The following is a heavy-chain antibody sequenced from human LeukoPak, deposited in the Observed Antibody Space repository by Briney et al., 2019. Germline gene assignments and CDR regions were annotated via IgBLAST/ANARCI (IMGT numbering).Heavy chain of an antibody. Sequence: SETLSLTCTVSGGSISSSSYYWDWVRQPPGKGLEWIGTIYYSGSTYYNPSLKSRVTISVDTSKNQFSLNLRSVPAADTAVYSCARLRRSDGYYDSSGDYYPLGYFDLWGQGTLVTVSS. CDR3: ARLRRSDGYYDSSGDYYPLGYFDL. CDR1: GGSISSSSYY. D-gene: IGHD3-22*01. CDR2: IYYSGST. J-gene: IGHJ4*02. V-gene: IGHV4-39*01.